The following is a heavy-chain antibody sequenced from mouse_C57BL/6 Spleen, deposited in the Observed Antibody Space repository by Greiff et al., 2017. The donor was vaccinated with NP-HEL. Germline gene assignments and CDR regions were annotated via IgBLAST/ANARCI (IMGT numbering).Heavy chain of an antibody. D-gene: IGHD3-2*01. CDR2: ISDGGSYT. V-gene: IGHV5-4*01. CDR1: GFTFSSYA. Sequence: EVQLVESGGGLVKPGGSLKLSCAASGFTFSSYAMSWVRQTPEKRLEWVATISDGGSYTYYPDNVTGRFTISRDNAKNNLYLQMSHLKSEDTAMYYWARDGGQLFCDYWGQGTTLTVSS. CDR3: ARDGGQLFCDY. J-gene: IGHJ2*01.